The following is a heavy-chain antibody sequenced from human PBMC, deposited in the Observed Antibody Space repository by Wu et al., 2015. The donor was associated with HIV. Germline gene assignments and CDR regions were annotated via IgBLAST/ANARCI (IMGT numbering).Heavy chain of an antibody. CDR3: ARDHIAAAGTSGY. CDR1: GYSFTSYG. CDR2: ISTYNGDT. Sequence: QVQLLQSGAEVKKPGASVKVSCQTSGYSFTSYGLNWVRQAPGQGLEWMGWISTYNGDTNFAQKFQGRLTMTTATSSSTAYMELRSLKSDDTAVYYCARDHIAAAGTSGYWGQGNAGHRLL. J-gene: IGHJ4*02. D-gene: IGHD6-13*01. V-gene: IGHV1-18*01.